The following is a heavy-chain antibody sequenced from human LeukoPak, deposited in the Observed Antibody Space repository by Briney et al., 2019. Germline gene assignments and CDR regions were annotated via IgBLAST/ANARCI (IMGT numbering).Heavy chain of an antibody. D-gene: IGHD6-13*01. J-gene: IGHJ4*02. CDR3: AGAGGIATIDY. Sequence: GESLKISCKGSGYSFTSYWIGWVRQAPGQGLEWMGWINPNSGGTNYVQKFQGRVTMTRDTSISTAYMELSRLRSDDTAVYYCAGAGGIATIDYWGQGTLVTVSS. V-gene: IGHV1-2*02. CDR1: GYSFTSYW. CDR2: INPNSGGT.